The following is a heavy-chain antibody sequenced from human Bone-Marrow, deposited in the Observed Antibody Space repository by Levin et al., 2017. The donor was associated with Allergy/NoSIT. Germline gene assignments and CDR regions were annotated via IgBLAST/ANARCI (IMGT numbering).Heavy chain of an antibody. D-gene: IGHD3-10*02. J-gene: IGHJ6*02. CDR3: ASVRAFYYYYHLEV. V-gene: IGHV3-11*01. CDR1: GFIFSDHY. CDR2: ISTAGSDK. Sequence: GGSLRLSCVASGFIFSDHYMTWLRQVPGKGLEWISYISTAGSDKYYADSVKGRFTISRDNAKNSLYLQMNSLRVEDTAVYYCASVRAFYYYYHLEVWGQGTTVSVSS.